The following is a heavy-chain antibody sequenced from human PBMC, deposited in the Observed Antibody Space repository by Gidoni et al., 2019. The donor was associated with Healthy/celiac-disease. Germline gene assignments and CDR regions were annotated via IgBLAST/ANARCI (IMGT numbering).Heavy chain of an antibody. D-gene: IGHD1-7*01. CDR1: GYSFTSYW. CDR2: IDPSDSYT. J-gene: IGHJ6*02. CDR3: ARRGITGTTWHYYYYYGMDV. V-gene: IGHV5-10-1*03. Sequence: EVQLVQSGAEVKKPGESLRISCTGSGYSFTSYWISWVRQMPGKGLEWMGRIDPSDSYTNYSPSFQGHVTISADKSISTAYLQWSSLKASDTAMYYCARRGITGTTWHYYYYYGMDVWGQGTTVTVSS.